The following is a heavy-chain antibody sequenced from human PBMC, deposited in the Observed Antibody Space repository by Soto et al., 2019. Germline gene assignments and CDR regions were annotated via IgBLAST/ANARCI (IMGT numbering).Heavy chain of an antibody. D-gene: IGHD2-15*01. Sequence: QVQLVESGGGVVQPGRSLRLSCAASGFTFSSYGMHWVRQAPGKGLEWVAVIWSDGSDKYYADSVKGRFTISRDNSKNTLDLQMNSLRAEDTAVYYCGRRVAHRYPFDMWGQGTVVTVSS. CDR3: GRRVAHRYPFDM. CDR2: IWSDGSDK. CDR1: GFTFSSYG. V-gene: IGHV3-33*01. J-gene: IGHJ3*02.